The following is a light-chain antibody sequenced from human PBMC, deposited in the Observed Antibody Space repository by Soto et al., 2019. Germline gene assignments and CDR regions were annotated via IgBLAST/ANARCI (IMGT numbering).Light chain of an antibody. CDR3: HEYSSAPWT. Sequence: DIQMTQSPSSLSASVEDRVTITCRASQGISNYLAWYQQKPGKVPKLLIYAASTLQSGVPPRLSGSGAGTDFTLTISSLQPEDVANYYCHEYSSAPWTFGQGTKVEIK. CDR2: AAS. J-gene: IGKJ1*01. V-gene: IGKV1-27*01. CDR1: QGISNY.